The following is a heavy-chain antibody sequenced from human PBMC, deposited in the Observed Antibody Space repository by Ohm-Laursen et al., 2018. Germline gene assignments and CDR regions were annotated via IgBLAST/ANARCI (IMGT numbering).Heavy chain of an antibody. V-gene: IGHV4-39*07. CDR2: IYHPGST. CDR3: ARDSGPPKYYYYGLDV. Sequence: GTLSLTCTVSGGSISSSSYYWGWIRQAPGQGLEWIGSIYHPGSTYYNPSLKSRVSISVDTSKNQFSLKLNSVTAADTAVYYCARDSGPPKYYYYGLDVWGQGTTVTVSS. CDR1: GGSISSSSYY. D-gene: IGHD1-14*01. J-gene: IGHJ6*02.